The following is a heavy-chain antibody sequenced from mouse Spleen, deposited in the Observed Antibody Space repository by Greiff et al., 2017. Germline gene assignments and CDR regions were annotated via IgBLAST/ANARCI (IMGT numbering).Heavy chain of an antibody. D-gene: IGHD2-3*01. Sequence: EVKLMESGGGLVKPGGSLKLSCAASGFTFSDYGMHWVRQAPEKGLEWVAYISSGSSTIYYADTVKGRFTISRDNAKNTLFLQMTSLRSEDTAMYYCARPIYDGYYEFAYWGQGTLVTVSA. CDR3: ARPIYDGYYEFAY. CDR2: ISSGSSTI. CDR1: GFTFSDYG. V-gene: IGHV5-17*01. J-gene: IGHJ3*01.